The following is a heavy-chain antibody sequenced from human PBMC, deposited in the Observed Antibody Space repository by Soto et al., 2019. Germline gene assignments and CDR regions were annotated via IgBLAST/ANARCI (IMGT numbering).Heavy chain of an antibody. J-gene: IGHJ4*02. CDR2: ISGSGGST. D-gene: IGHD6-19*01. CDR1: GFTFSSYA. Sequence: PGGSLRRSCAASGFTFSSYAMSWVRQAPGKGLEWVSAISGSGGSTYYADSVKGRFTISRDNSKNTLYLQMNSLRAEDTAVYYCAKDGSDSSGRGYFDYWGQGTLVTVSS. CDR3: AKDGSDSSGRGYFDY. V-gene: IGHV3-23*01.